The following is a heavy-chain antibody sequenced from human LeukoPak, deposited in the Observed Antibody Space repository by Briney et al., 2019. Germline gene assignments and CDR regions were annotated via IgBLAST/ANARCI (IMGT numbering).Heavy chain of an antibody. Sequence: PGGSLRLSCAASGFIFSSYTMNWVRQAPGKGLEWVSSISSSSNYINYADSVQGRFTLSRDNSKNTLYLQMNSLRAEDTAVYYCARDFTHYGSGSSNYYYYGMDVWGQGTTVTVSS. V-gene: IGHV3-21*01. D-gene: IGHD3-10*01. CDR1: GFIFSSYT. J-gene: IGHJ6*02. CDR3: ARDFTHYGSGSSNYYYYGMDV. CDR2: ISSSSNYI.